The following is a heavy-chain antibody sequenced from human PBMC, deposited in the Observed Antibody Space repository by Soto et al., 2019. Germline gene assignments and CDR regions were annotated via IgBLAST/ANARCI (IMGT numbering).Heavy chain of an antibody. D-gene: IGHD3-22*01. CDR3: ARGHDTQGDPDYYFDY. CDR1: GGSFSGYY. CDR2: INHSGST. J-gene: IGHJ4*02. Sequence: SETLSLTCAVYGGSFSGYYWSWIRQPPGKGLEWIGEINHSGSTNYNPSLKSRVTISVDTSKNQFSLKLSSVTAADTAVYYCARGHDTQGDPDYYFDYWGQGTLVTVSS. V-gene: IGHV4-34*01.